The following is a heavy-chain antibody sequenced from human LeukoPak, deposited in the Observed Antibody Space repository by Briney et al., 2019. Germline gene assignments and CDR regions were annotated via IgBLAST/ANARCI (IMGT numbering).Heavy chain of an antibody. J-gene: IGHJ4*02. V-gene: IGHV4-61*01. D-gene: IGHD3-22*01. CDR1: GGSVSSGSYY. CDR3: ARVGLLGYDSSGYSFDY. CDR2: IYYSGST. Sequence: PSETLSLTCTVSGGSVSSGSYYWSWIRQPPGKGLEWIGYIYYSGSTNYNPSLKSRVTISVDTSKNQFSLKLSSATAADTAVYYCARVGLLGYDSSGYSFDYWGQGTLVTVSS.